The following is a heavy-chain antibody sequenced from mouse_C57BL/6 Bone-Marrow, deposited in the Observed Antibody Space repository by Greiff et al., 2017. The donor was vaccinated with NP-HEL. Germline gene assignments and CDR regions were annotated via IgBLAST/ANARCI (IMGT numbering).Heavy chain of an antibody. CDR1: GYTFTSYW. J-gene: IGHJ2*01. D-gene: IGHD1-1*01. V-gene: IGHV14-2*01. CDR3: ASTTVVPFDY. Sequence: EVQLQQSGAELVKPGASVKLSCKASGYTFTSYWMHWVKQRPGRGLEWIGRIDPEDGETKYAPKFQGKATITADTSSNTAYLQLSSLTSEDTAVYYCASTTVVPFDYWGQGTTLTVSS. CDR2: IDPEDGET.